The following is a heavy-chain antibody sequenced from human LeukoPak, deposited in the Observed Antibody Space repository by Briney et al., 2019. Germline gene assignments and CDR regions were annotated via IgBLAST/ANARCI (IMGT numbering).Heavy chain of an antibody. D-gene: IGHD3-3*01. V-gene: IGHV3-64D*09. CDR2: ISSNGVST. Sequence: GASLRLSCSPSGFTFSNYAMHWVSQAPGKGLEYVSAISSNGVSTYYADSVKGRFIISRDNSKTSLSLQMSSLRPEDTAVYYCVKSASSFGANWFDPWGQGTLVTVSS. J-gene: IGHJ5*02. CDR1: GFTFSNYA. CDR3: VKSASSFGANWFDP.